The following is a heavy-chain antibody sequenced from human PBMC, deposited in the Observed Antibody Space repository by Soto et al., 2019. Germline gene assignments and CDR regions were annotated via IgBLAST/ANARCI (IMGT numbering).Heavy chain of an antibody. D-gene: IGHD5-18*01. J-gene: IGHJ4*02. CDR3: ASSPSKGHSYGYVR. CDR2: IYSGGST. Sequence: EVQLVESGGGLVQPGGSLRLSCAVSGFTVSSIYMSWVRQAPGKGLEWVSVIYSGGSTDYADSVKGRFTISRDNYRNTLFLQMNSLRAEDTAVYYCASSPSKGHSYGYVRWGQGTLVTVSS. CDR1: GFTVSSIY. V-gene: IGHV3-66*01.